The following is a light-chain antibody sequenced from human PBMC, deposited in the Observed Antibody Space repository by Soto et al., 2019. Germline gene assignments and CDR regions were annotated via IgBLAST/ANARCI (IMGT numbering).Light chain of an antibody. Sequence: IPLTQSPSSLSASIGDRVTITCRAGQGISTFLAWYQQTPRKAPKLLIYAASTLQSGVPSRFSGSGSGTDFTLTISSLQPEYFATYYCQQLHSYPLTFGGGTKVDIK. V-gene: IGKV1-9*01. CDR2: AAS. J-gene: IGKJ4*01. CDR3: QQLHSYPLT. CDR1: QGISTF.